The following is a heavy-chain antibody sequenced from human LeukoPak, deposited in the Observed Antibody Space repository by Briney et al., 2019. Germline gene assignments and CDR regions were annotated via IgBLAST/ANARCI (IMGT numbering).Heavy chain of an antibody. D-gene: IGHD6-13*01. CDR1: GFTVSSSY. CDR3: ARDGPGRYSSSWHGGAFDI. V-gene: IGHV3-53*01. CDR2: IYSGGIT. Sequence: HPGGSLRLSCAASGFTVSSSYVSWVRQAPGKGLGWVSVIYSGGITYYADSVKGRFTFSRDNSKNTLYLQMNSLRVDDTAVYYCARDGPGRYSSSWHGGAFDIWGQGTMVTVSS. J-gene: IGHJ3*02.